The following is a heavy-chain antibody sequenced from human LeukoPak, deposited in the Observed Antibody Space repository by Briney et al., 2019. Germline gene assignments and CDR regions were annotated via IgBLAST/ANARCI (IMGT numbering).Heavy chain of an antibody. V-gene: IGHV3-21*01. D-gene: IGHD6-19*01. CDR3: ARGPQSGWYGHDS. Sequence: GGSLRLSCAASGFSFSNYNINWVRQAPGKGLEWVSSISGSSSHIHYADSVKGRFTISRDNAKNTLYLQMNSLRAEDTAVYYCARGPQSGWYGHDSWGQGTLLTVSS. J-gene: IGHJ4*02. CDR1: GFSFSNYN. CDR2: ISGSSSHI.